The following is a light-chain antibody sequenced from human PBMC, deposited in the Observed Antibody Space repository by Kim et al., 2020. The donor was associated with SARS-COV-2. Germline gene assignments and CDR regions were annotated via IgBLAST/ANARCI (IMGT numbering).Light chain of an antibody. J-gene: IGKJ1*01. CDR3: QQYNNWPSWT. V-gene: IGKV3-15*01. CDR1: QSVSSN. Sequence: SPGERATLSCRASQSVSSNLAWYQQKPGQAPRLLIYGASTRAIGIPARFSGSGSGTEFTLTISSLQSEDFAVYYCQQYNNWPSWTFGQGTKVEIK. CDR2: GAS.